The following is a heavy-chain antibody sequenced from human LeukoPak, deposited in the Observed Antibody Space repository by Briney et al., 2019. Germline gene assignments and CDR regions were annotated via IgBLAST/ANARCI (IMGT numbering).Heavy chain of an antibody. J-gene: IGHJ4*02. V-gene: IGHV4-59*01. Sequence: SETLSLTCTVSGGSISSYYWSWIRQPPGKGLEWIGYIYYSGSTNYNPSLKRRVTISVDTSKNQFSLTLTSVTAADTAVYFCARDHFGSLDSWGQGILVTVSS. D-gene: IGHD3-10*01. CDR1: GGSISSYY. CDR2: IYYSGST. CDR3: ARDHFGSLDS.